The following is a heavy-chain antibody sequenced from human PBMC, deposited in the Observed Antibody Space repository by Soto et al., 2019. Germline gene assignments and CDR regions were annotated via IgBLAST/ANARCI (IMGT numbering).Heavy chain of an antibody. V-gene: IGHV1-46*01. CDR1: GYTFTHYY. D-gene: IGHD6-13*01. Sequence: QMQLVQSGAEVRKPGASVKVSCRTSGYTFTHYYVHWVRQAPGQGLEWLGIINPASGSTNYAHEFQGXVTLTMXTSTTTXXXXXXXXXAEDTAIFYCARDLAAGDHWGQGTLVTVSS. J-gene: IGHJ4*02. CDR2: INPASGST. CDR3: ARDLAAGDH.